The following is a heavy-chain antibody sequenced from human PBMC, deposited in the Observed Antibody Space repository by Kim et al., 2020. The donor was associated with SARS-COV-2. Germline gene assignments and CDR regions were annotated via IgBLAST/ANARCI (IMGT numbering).Heavy chain of an antibody. D-gene: IGHD5-12*01. CDR1: SSTSTEYY. V-gene: IGHV1-2*02. J-gene: IGHJ4*02. Sequence: ASVKVSCKASSSTSTEYYIHWVRQAPGQGLEWMGWINPSSGGTNHAQKFRGRVTMTWETSISTAYMEMTRLTFGDTAVYYCATSWLQLWLPEYWGQGALVTVSS. CDR2: INPSSGGT. CDR3: ATSWLQLWLPEY.